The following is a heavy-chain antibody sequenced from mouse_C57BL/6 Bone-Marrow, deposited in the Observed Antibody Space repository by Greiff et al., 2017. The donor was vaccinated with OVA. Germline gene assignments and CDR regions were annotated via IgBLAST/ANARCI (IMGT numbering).Heavy chain of an antibody. Sequence: EVQVVESGGGLVKPGGSLKLSCAASGFTFSDYGMHWVRQAPEKGLEWVAYISSGSSTIYYADTVKGRCTISRDNAKNTLFLQMTSLKSEDTAMYYCAREFLYGSSYYFDYWGQGTTLTVSS. CDR3: AREFLYGSSYYFDY. CDR2: ISSGSSTI. V-gene: IGHV5-17*01. J-gene: IGHJ2*01. D-gene: IGHD1-1*01. CDR1: GFTFSDYG.